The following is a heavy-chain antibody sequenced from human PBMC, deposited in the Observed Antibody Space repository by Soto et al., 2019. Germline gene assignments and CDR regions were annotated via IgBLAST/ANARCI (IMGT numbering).Heavy chain of an antibody. Sequence: PSETLSLTCAVSGGSLSSGGYSWSWIRQPPGKGLEWIGYIYHSGSTYYNPSLKSRVTISVDRSKNQFSLKLSSVTAADTAVYYCARNRYYYDSSRYYDYWRQGTLVTVSS. CDR2: IYHSGST. D-gene: IGHD3-22*01. CDR3: ARNRYYYDSSRYYDY. J-gene: IGHJ4*02. CDR1: GGSLSSGGYS. V-gene: IGHV4-30-2*01.